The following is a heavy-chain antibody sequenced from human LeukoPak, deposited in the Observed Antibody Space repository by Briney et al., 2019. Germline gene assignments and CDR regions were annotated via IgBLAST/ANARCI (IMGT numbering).Heavy chain of an antibody. Sequence: SETLPLTCTVSGGSISSDNYYWGWIRQPPGKGLEWIGSIYYSGTTYYHPSLKSRVTISVDTSKNQFSLKLSSVTAADTALYYCAKHYMGSSYNHGLDCWGQGTLVTVSS. CDR1: GGSISSDNYY. V-gene: IGHV4-39*01. CDR2: IYYSGTT. D-gene: IGHD3-10*01. J-gene: IGHJ4*02. CDR3: AKHYMGSSYNHGLDC.